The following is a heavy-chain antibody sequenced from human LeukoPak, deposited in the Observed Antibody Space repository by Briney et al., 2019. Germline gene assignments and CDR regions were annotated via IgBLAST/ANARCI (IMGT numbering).Heavy chain of an antibody. J-gene: IGHJ4*02. CDR1: GFTFSDYW. CDR2: IRQDDSEK. CDR3: ATDRKVGTWAPRFNY. Sequence: PGGSLRLSCSASGFTFSDYWMMWVRQAPGKGLEWVGNIRQDDSEKNYVDSVKGRFTISRDKSKFSLYLQMNSLRAEDTAIYYCATDRKVGTWAPRFNYWGQGTLVTVSS. V-gene: IGHV3-7*01. D-gene: IGHD4-23*01.